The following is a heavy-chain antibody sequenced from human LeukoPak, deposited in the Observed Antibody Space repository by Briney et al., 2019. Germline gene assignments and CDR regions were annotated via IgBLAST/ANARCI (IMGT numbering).Heavy chain of an antibody. V-gene: IGHV3-23*01. Sequence: TGGSLRLSCAASGFTFSSYAMSWVRQAPGKGLEWVSAISGSGGSTYYADSVKGRFTISRDNSKNTLYLQMNSLRAEDTAVYYCARDSEILTGYEDGRKYNWFDPWGQGTLVTVSS. CDR1: GFTFSSYA. J-gene: IGHJ5*02. CDR2: ISGSGGST. CDR3: ARDSEILTGYEDGRKYNWFDP. D-gene: IGHD3-9*01.